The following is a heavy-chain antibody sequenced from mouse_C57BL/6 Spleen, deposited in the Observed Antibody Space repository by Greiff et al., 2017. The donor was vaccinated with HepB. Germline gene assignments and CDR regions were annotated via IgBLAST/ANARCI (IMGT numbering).Heavy chain of an antibody. Sequence: EVKLMESGGGLVKPGGSLKLSCAASGFTFSDYGMHWVRQAPEKGLEWVAYISSGSSTIYYAETVKGRFTISRDNAKNTLFLQMTSLRSEDTAMYYCARPEGNSYSPCYWGQGTTLTVSS. CDR3: ARPEGNSYSPCY. D-gene: IGHD2-12*01. J-gene: IGHJ2*01. V-gene: IGHV5-17*01. CDR1: GFTFSDYG. CDR2: ISSGSSTI.